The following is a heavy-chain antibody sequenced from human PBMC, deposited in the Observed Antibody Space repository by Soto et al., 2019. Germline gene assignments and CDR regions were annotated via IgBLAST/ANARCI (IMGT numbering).Heavy chain of an antibody. CDR3: ARGYGGNFDY. Sequence: PSETLSLTCTVSGGSISSGGYYWSWIRQHPGTGLEWIGHISYSGSTYYNTSLKSRVTISVDTSKNQFSLKLSSVTAADTAVYYCARGYGGNFDYWAQGTPVPVSP. J-gene: IGHJ4*02. CDR1: GGSISSGGYY. CDR2: ISYSGST. V-gene: IGHV4-31*03. D-gene: IGHD1-26*01.